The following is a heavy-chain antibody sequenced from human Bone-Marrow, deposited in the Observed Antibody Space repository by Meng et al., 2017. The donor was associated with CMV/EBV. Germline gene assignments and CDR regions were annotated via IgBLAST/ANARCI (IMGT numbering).Heavy chain of an antibody. Sequence: GESLKISCAASGFTFSSYGMHWVRQAPGKGLEWVAFIRYDGSNKYYADSVKGRFTISRDNSKNTLYLQMNSLRAEDTAVYYCARTIVVVPKYYYYGMDVWGQGTTVTVSS. CDR2: IRYDGSNK. D-gene: IGHD2-2*01. J-gene: IGHJ6*02. CDR3: ARTIVVVPKYYYYGMDV. V-gene: IGHV3-30*02. CDR1: GFTFSSYG.